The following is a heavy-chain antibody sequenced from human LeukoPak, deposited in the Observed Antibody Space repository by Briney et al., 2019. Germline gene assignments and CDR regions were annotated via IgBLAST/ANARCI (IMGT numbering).Heavy chain of an antibody. Sequence: GGSLRLSCAASGFTFSSYEMNWVRQAPGKGLEWVSYISSSGSTIYYADSVKGRFTISRDNSKNTLYLQMNSLRAEDTAVYYCAKDVQYSSGWYFDYWGQGTLVTVSS. CDR1: GFTFSSYE. CDR2: ISSSGSTI. CDR3: AKDVQYSSGWYFDY. D-gene: IGHD6-19*01. J-gene: IGHJ4*02. V-gene: IGHV3-48*03.